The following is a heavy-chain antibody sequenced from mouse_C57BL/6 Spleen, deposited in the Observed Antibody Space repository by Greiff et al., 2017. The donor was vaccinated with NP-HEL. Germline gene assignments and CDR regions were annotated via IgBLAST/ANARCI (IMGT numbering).Heavy chain of an antibody. D-gene: IGHD1-1*01. J-gene: IGHJ2*01. CDR1: GYTFTSYW. Sequence: QVQLQQSGAELVKPGASVKLSCKASGYTFTSYWMHWVKQRPGQGLEWIGMIHPNSGSTNYNEKFKSKATLTVDKSSSTAYMQLSSLTSEDSAVYDCARRSHYGSSPFDDWGQGTTLTVSS. CDR3: ARRSHYGSSPFDD. CDR2: IHPNSGST. V-gene: IGHV1-64*01.